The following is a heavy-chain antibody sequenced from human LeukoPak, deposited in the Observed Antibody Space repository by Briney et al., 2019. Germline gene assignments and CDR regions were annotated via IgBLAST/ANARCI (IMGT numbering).Heavy chain of an antibody. CDR3: ARVRVAVAGFSDY. V-gene: IGHV3-21*01. D-gene: IGHD6-19*01. CDR2: ISSSSSYI. J-gene: IGHJ4*02. Sequence: GGSLRLSCAASGXTFSSYSMNWVRQAPGKGLEWVSSISSSSSYIYYADSVKGRFTISRDNAKNSLYLQMNSLRAEDTAVYYCARVRVAVAGFSDYWGQGTLVTVSS. CDR1: GXTFSSYS.